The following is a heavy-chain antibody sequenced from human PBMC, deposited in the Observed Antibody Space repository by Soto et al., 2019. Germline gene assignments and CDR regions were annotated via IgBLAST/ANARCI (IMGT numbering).Heavy chain of an antibody. J-gene: IGHJ4*02. D-gene: IGHD5-12*01. CDR3: ARDRRDGYNEQHRNDY. CDR1: GGTFSSYT. CDR2: IIPILGIA. V-gene: IGHV1-69*04. Sequence: SVKVSCKASGGTFSSYTISWVRQAPGQGLEWMGRIIPILGIANYAQKFQGRVTITADKSTSTAYMELSSLRSEDTAVYYCARDRRDGYNEQHRNDYWGQGTLVTVSS.